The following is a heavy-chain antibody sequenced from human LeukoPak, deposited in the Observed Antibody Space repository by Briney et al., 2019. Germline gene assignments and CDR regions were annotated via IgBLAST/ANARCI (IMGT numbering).Heavy chain of an antibody. D-gene: IGHD6-13*01. V-gene: IGHV1-18*01. CDR3: ARDAPYSSSWCEGDNWFDP. Sequence: ASVKVSCKASGYTFTSYGISWVRQAPGQGLEWMGWISGHNGNTNYAQKLQGRVTMTTDTSTSTAYMELRSLRSDDTAVYYCARDAPYSSSWCEGDNWFDPWGQGTLVTVSS. J-gene: IGHJ5*02. CDR2: ISGHNGNT. CDR1: GYTFTSYG.